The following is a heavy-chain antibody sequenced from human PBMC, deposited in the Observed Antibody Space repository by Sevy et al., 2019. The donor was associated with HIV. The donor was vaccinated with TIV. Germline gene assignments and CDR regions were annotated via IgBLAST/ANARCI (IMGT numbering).Heavy chain of an antibody. CDR2: ISYDGSNK. CDR1: GFTFSSYA. CDR3: ARSYGSGSLPFLDY. D-gene: IGHD3-10*01. J-gene: IGHJ4*02. Sequence: GGSLRLSCAASGFTFSSYAMHWVRQAPGKGLEWVAVISYDGSNKYYAESVKGRFTISRDNSKNTLYLQMNSLRAEDTAVYYCARSYGSGSLPFLDYWGQGTLVTVSS. V-gene: IGHV3-30-3*01.